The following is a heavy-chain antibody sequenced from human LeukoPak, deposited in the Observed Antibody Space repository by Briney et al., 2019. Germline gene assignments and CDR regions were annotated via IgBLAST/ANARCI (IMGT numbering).Heavy chain of an antibody. V-gene: IGHV3-7*01. CDR1: GFTFSYNW. J-gene: IGHJ4*02. CDR3: AREAI. Sequence: SGGSLRLSCAASGFTFSYNWMHWVRQAPGKGLEWVANIKQDGSEKYYADSVKGRFTISRDNAKNSLYLQMNSLRAEDTAVYYCAREAIWGQGTLVTVSS. CDR2: IKQDGSEK.